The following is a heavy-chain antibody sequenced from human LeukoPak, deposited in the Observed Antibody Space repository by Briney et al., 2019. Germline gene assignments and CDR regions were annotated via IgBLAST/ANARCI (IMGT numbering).Heavy chain of an antibody. J-gene: IGHJ4*02. CDR2: IYHSGST. CDR1: GGSISSSSYY. Sequence: SETLSLTCTVSGGSISSSSYYWGWIRQPPGKGLEWIGSIYHSGSTYYNPSLKSRVTISVDTSKNQFSLKLSSVTAADTAVYYCARDPFITMVRGVIIDYWGQGTLVTVSS. D-gene: IGHD3-10*01. V-gene: IGHV4-39*07. CDR3: ARDPFITMVRGVIIDY.